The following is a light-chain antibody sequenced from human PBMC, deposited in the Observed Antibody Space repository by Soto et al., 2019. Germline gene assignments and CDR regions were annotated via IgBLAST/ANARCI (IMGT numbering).Light chain of an antibody. Sequence: EIVLTQSPGTLSLSPGERATLSCRTSQTISSSYLAWYQQRPGQAPRLLIYGASNRATGIPDRFSGSGSGTEFTLTINRLEPEDFAVYYCQQYGNSVYTFGQGTKVEIK. V-gene: IGKV3-20*01. CDR1: QTISSSY. J-gene: IGKJ2*01. CDR2: GAS. CDR3: QQYGNSVYT.